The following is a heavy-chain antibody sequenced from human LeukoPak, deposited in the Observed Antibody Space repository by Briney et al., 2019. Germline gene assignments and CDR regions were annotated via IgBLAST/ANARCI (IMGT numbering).Heavy chain of an antibody. CDR3: ARGPPNWGYDY. Sequence: ASVKVSCKASGGTFSSYAIGWVRQATGQRPEWMGWMSPNSGDTGYAQKFQDRVTMTRNTSISTAYMELSSLRSDDTAVYYCARGPPNWGYDYWGPGTLVTVSS. J-gene: IGHJ4*02. CDR1: GGTFSSYA. D-gene: IGHD7-27*01. CDR2: MSPNSGDT. V-gene: IGHV1-8*02.